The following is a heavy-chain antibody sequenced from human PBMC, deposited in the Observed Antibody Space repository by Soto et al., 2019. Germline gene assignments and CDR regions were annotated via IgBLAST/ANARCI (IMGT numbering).Heavy chain of an antibody. CDR1: GFTFGSYT. CDR3: ARGTGYFDF. CDR2: VSAGSSSI. D-gene: IGHD1-1*01. Sequence: EVQLVESGGGPVKPGGSLRLSCAASGFTFGSYTMNWVRQAPGRGLEWVSSVSAGSSSIYYADSVKGRLTISRDNARNSLYLQLNSLRAEDTAVYYCARGTGYFDFWGQGTLVTVSS. J-gene: IGHJ4*02. V-gene: IGHV3-21*01.